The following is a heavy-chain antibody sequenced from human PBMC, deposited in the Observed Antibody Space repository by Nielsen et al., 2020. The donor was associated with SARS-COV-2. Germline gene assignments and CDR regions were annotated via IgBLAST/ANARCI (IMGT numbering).Heavy chain of an antibody. V-gene: IGHV3-23*01. Sequence: GGSLRLSCAASGFTFSSYAMSWVRQAPGKGLEWVSAISGSGGSTYYADSVKGRFTISRDNSKNTLYLQMKSLRAEDTAVYYCANAAGAYCGGDCYPDYWGQGTLVTVSS. CDR1: GFTFSSYA. D-gene: IGHD2-21*02. CDR3: ANAAGAYCGGDCYPDY. CDR2: ISGSGGST. J-gene: IGHJ4*02.